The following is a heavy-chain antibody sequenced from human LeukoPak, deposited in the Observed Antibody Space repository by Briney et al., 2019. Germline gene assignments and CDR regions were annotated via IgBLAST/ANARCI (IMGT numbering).Heavy chain of an antibody. CDR1: GGSISSGVYY. Sequence: SQTLSLTCTVSGGSISSGVYYWSWIRQHPGKGLEWIVYIYYSGSTYYNPSLKSRVTISVDTSKNQLYLKLSSVTAADTAVYYCARDIAAAVGSWFDPWGQGTLVTVSS. J-gene: IGHJ5*02. V-gene: IGHV4-31*03. CDR2: IYYSGST. CDR3: ARDIAAAVGSWFDP. D-gene: IGHD6-13*01.